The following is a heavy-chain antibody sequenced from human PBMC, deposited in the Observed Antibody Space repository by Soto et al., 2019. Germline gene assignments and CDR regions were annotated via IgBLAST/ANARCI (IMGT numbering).Heavy chain of an antibody. D-gene: IGHD1-7*01. CDR1: GGTFSNSA. V-gene: IGHV1-69*13. J-gene: IGHJ5*02. CDR3: AVGNSTTYNWFDP. CDR2: FNPIFGAP. Sequence: SVKVSCKASGGTFSNSAIYWVRQAPGQGLVWMGGFNPIFGAPYYAQTFQGRVTITADESTGTVYMDLSSLRSEGTAVYYCAVGNSTTYNWFDPWGQGTLVTVS.